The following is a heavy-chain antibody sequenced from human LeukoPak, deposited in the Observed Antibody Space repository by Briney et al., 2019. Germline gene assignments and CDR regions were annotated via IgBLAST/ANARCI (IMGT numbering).Heavy chain of an antibody. Sequence: PGGSLRLSCAASRFTFSSYAMSWVRQAPGKGLEWVSSISSSSSYIYYADSVKGRFTISRDNAKNSLYLQMNSLRAEDTAVYYCAREDPNYYDSSGPDAFDIWGQGTMVTVSS. V-gene: IGHV3-21*01. J-gene: IGHJ3*02. CDR3: AREDPNYYDSSGPDAFDI. CDR2: ISSSSSYI. D-gene: IGHD3-22*01. CDR1: RFTFSSYA.